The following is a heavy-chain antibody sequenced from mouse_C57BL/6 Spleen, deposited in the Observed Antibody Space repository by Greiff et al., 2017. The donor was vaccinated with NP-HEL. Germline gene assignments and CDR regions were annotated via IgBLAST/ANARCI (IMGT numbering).Heavy chain of an antibody. CDR3: ARRGGSNYVGFAY. V-gene: IGHV1-82*01. D-gene: IGHD2-5*01. Sequence: VQLQQSGPELVKPGASVKISCKASGYAFSSSWMNWVKQRPGKGLEWIGRIYPGDGDTNYNGKFKGKATLTADKSSSTAYMQLSSLTSEDSAVYFCARRGGSNYVGFAYWGQGTLVTVSA. CDR1: GYAFSSSW. J-gene: IGHJ3*01. CDR2: IYPGDGDT.